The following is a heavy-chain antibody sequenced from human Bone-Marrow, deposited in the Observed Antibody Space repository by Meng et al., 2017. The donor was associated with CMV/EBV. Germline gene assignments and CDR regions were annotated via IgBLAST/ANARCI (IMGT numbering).Heavy chain of an antibody. V-gene: IGHV3-33*06. CDR2: IWYDGRNK. D-gene: IGHD3-3*01. J-gene: IGHJ6*02. Sequence: GGSLRLSCTASGFTFSTHGMHWVRQAPGKGLEWVAVIWYDGRNKHYADSVKGRFTISRDNSKNTLYLQMNSLRAEDTSVYYCAKDYDFWSTYPDYYGMDVWGQGTTVTVSS. CDR3: AKDYDFWSTYPDYYGMDV. CDR1: GFTFSTHG.